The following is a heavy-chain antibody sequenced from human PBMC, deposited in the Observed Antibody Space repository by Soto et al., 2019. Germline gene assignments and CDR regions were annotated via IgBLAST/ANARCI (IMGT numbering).Heavy chain of an antibody. V-gene: IGHV3-21*01. D-gene: IGHD1-1*01. J-gene: IGHJ6*02. CDR1: GFSFSTYS. CDR2: IWRSGDYT. CDR3: ARSTSLGGMDV. Sequence: EVQLVESGGGLVMPGGSLRLSCIASGFSFSTYSMNWVRQAPGRGLEWVSSIWRSGDYTYYADSLKGRFNFSRDNAKNTLSLQMISLRAEDTAVYYCARSTSLGGMDVWGQGTTVTVSS.